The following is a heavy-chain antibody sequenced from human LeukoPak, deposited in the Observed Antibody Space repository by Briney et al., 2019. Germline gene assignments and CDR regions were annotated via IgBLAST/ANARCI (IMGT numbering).Heavy chain of an antibody. J-gene: IGHJ3*01. CDR1: GDSVSRDTAA. CDR3: AREVTVFGAVRGSRDAFNV. CDR2: TYYRFKWFN. D-gene: IGHD3-3*01. Sequence: SQTLSLTCDISGDSVSRDTAAWSWIRQSPSRGLEWLGRTYYRFKWFNDYAPSVKSRITINADTVKNQVSLHLNSVTPEDTAVYYCAREVTVFGAVRGSRDAFNVGPRDIGHRLF. V-gene: IGHV6-1*01.